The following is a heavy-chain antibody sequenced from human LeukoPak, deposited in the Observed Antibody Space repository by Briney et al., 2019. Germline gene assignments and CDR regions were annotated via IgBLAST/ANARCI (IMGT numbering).Heavy chain of an antibody. J-gene: IGHJ4*02. D-gene: IGHD6-6*01. CDR2: IIPIFGTA. V-gene: IGHV1-69*05. Sequence: SVKVSCKASGGTFSSYAISWVRQAPGQGLEWMGRIIPIFGTANYAQKFQGRITITTDESTSTAYMELSSLRSEDTAVYYCARLGSIAAFDDFDYWGQGTLVTVSS. CDR3: ARLGSIAAFDDFDY. CDR1: GGTFSSYA.